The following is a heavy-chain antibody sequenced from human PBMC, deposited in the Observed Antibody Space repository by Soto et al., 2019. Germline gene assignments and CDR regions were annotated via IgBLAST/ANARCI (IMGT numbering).Heavy chain of an antibody. CDR1: GYSFTSYW. D-gene: IGHD1-1*01. CDR2: IYPGDSDT. Sequence: PGESLKISCKGSGYSFTSYWIGWVRQMPGKGLEWMGIIYPGDSDTRYSPSFQGQVTISADKSISTAYLQWSSLKASDTAMYYWARPLKRGWYNYPPYYFHSGGQGTRVTVPS. CDR3: ARPLKRGWYNYPPYYFHS. V-gene: IGHV5-51*01. J-gene: IGHJ4*02.